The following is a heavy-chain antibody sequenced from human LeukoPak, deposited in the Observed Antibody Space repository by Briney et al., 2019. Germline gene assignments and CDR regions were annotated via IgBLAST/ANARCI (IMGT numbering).Heavy chain of an antibody. Sequence: GGSLRLSCAVSGFTFSDHFLDWVRQAPGKGLEWVGRSRNKAKSYTTEYAASVKGRFTISRDDSKNSLYLQMNSLKTEDTAVYYCTTLAYDVHYWGQGTLVSVSS. CDR1: GFTFSDHF. J-gene: IGHJ4*02. D-gene: IGHD3-3*01. CDR2: SRNKAKSYTT. V-gene: IGHV3-72*01. CDR3: TTLAYDVHY.